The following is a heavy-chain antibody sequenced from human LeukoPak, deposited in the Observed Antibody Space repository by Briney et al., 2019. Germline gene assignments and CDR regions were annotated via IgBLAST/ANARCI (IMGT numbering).Heavy chain of an antibody. CDR3: AKVSSPLDC. Sequence: ASVKVSCKASGYTFVNYYIHWVRQAPGQGLEWMGLINPGGGSTTYSQKFQGRVTMTRDTSTSTVYMELNSLRAEDTAVYYCAKVSSPLDCWGQGTLVTVSS. CDR2: INPGGGST. D-gene: IGHD6-19*01. J-gene: IGHJ4*02. CDR1: GYTFVNYY. V-gene: IGHV1-46*01.